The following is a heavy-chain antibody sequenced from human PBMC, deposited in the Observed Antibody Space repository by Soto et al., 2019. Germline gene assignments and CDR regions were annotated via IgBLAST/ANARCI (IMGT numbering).Heavy chain of an antibody. CDR3: ARDRAWTVTTDNGMDV. J-gene: IGHJ6*02. V-gene: IGHV1-3*01. Sequence: ASVKVSCKASGYTFTSYAMHWVRKAPGQRLEWMGWINAGNGNTKYSQKCQGRVTITRDTSASAAYMELSSLRSEDTAVYYCARDRAWTVTTDNGMDVWGQGTTVTVS. D-gene: IGHD4-4*01. CDR2: INAGNGNT. CDR1: GYTFTSYA.